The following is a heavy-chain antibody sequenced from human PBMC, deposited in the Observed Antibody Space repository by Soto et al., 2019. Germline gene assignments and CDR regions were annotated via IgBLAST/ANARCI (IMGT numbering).Heavy chain of an antibody. D-gene: IGHD2-15*01. CDR1: GFTFSSYA. J-gene: IGHJ4*02. CDR3: AKRRGAGGHFDY. V-gene: IGHV3-23*01. Sequence: GGSLSLSCADSGFTFSSYAMGWVRQGPGKGLEWVAVVSIGGSTHYADSVRGRFTISRDNSKNTLSLQMNSLTAEDTAVYFCAKRRGAGGHFDYWGQGALVTVSS. CDR2: VSIGGST.